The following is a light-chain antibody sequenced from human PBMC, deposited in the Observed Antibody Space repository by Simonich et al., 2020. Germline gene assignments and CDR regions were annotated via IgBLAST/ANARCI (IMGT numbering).Light chain of an antibody. V-gene: IGKV3-15*01. CDR1: QSVSSN. CDR3: QQDNNWPPGT. Sequence: EIVMTQSPATLSVSPGERATLSCRASQSVSSNLGWYQQKPGQAPRLLIYGASTRATGIPARFSGSGSGTEFTLTISSMQSEDFAVYYCQQDNNWPPGTFGQGTKLEIK. CDR2: GAS. J-gene: IGKJ2*01.